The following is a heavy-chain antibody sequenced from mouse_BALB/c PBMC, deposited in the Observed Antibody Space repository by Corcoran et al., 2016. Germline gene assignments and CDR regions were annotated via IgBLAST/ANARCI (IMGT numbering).Heavy chain of an antibody. J-gene: IGHJ1*02. CDR2: IDPANGNT. Sequence: EVQLQQSGAELVKPGASVKLSCTASGFNIKETYMHWVKQRPEQGLEGIGRIDPANGNTKYDPKFQGKATITADTSSNTAYLQLSSLTSEDTAVYYCARWDWYFDVWGAGITVTVSS. V-gene: IGHV14-3*02. CDR3: ARWDWYFDV. CDR1: GFNIKETY.